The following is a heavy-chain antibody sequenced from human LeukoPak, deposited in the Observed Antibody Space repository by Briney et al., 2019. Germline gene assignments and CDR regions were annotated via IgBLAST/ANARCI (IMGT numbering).Heavy chain of an antibody. CDR1: GYTFTSYD. D-gene: IGHD2-2*02. V-gene: IGHV1-8*03. Sequence: GASVKVSCKASGYTFTSYDINWVRQATGQGLEWMGWMNPNSGNTGYAQKFQGRVTITRNTSISTAYMELSNLRSEDTAVYYCARFCSTSCYTKTGFDPWGQGTLVTVSS. J-gene: IGHJ5*02. CDR3: ARFCSTSCYTKTGFDP. CDR2: MNPNSGNT.